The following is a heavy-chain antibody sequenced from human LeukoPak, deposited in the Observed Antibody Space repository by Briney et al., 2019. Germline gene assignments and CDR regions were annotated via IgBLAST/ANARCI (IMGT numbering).Heavy chain of an antibody. D-gene: IGHD1-1*01. CDR3: ARDQDTLYNNNWFDP. CDR1: GFTLRKYW. Sequence: GGSLRLSCVVCGFTLRKYWMHWVRHATGQGLVWVSRISTDGSRTYYADSAKGRFTISRDNAKNTLYLQMSSLRAEDTAVYYCARDQDTLYNNNWFDPWGQGTLVTVSS. V-gene: IGHV3-74*01. J-gene: IGHJ5*02. CDR2: ISTDGSRT.